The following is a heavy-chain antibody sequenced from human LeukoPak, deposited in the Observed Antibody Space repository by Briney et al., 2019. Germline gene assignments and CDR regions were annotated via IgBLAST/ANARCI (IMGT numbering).Heavy chain of an antibody. CDR3: ARGEGTLTAAGTIDS. Sequence: SQTLSLACTVSGDSISSGAHYWSWIRQPPGKGLEWIGYIYHSGSTYYNPSLKRRVTISLDRSKNHFSLKLSSVTAADTAVYYCARGEGTLTAAGTIDSWGQGTLVTVSS. V-gene: IGHV4-30-2*01. D-gene: IGHD6-13*01. J-gene: IGHJ4*02. CDR2: IYHSGST. CDR1: GDSISSGAHY.